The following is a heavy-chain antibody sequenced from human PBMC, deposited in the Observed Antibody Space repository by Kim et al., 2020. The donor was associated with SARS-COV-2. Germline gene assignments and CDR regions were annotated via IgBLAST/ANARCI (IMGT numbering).Heavy chain of an antibody. V-gene: IGHV7-4-1*02. CDR1: GYTFTSYA. CDR2: INTNTGNP. J-gene: IGHJ6*02. Sequence: ASVKVSCKASGYTFTSYAKNWVRQAPGQGLEWMGWINTNTGNPTYAQGFTGRFVFSLDTSVSTAYLQISSLKAEDTAVYYCARDQVVGYYYDSSGPLSGASSQTHYYYGMDVWGQGTTVTVSS. CDR3: ARDQVVGYYYDSSGPLSGASSQTHYYYGMDV. D-gene: IGHD3-22*01.